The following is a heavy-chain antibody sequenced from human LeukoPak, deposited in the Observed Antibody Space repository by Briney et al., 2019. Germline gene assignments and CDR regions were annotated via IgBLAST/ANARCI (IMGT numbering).Heavy chain of an antibody. Sequence: GGSLRLPCAASGFTFSSYSMNWVRQAPGKGLEWVSVISVSGFSTYYADSVKGRFTISRDMSKSTLYLQMNSLRAEDTAIYYCAKNHDSNTYHTDDAFDIWGQGTMVTVSS. V-gene: IGHV3-23*01. J-gene: IGHJ3*02. CDR2: ISVSGFST. CDR1: GFTFSSYS. CDR3: AKNHDSNTYHTDDAFDI. D-gene: IGHD2/OR15-2a*01.